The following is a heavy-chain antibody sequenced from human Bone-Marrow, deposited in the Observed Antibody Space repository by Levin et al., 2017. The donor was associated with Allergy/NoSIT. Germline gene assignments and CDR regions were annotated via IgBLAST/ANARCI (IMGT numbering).Heavy chain of an antibody. V-gene: IGHV3-9*01. CDR3: AKAKWELSSRDGFDI. Sequence: LSLTCAASGFTFDDSAMHWVRQAPGKGLEWLSGITWNSGRIDYAESVKGRFTISRDNARNSLYLQVDSLRSEDTALYYCAKAKWELSSRDGFDIWGQGTVVTVSS. CDR2: ITWNSGRI. CDR1: GFTFDDSA. D-gene: IGHD3-16*02. J-gene: IGHJ3*02.